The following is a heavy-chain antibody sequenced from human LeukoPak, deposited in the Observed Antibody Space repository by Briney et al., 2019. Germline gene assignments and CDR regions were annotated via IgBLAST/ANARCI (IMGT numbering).Heavy chain of an antibody. Sequence: GGSLRLSCAASGFTFSSYWMSWVRQAPGKGLEWVANIKQDGSEKYYVDSVKGRFTISRDNAKNSLYLQMNSLRAEDTAVYYCATLLLGPTEDYWGQGTLVTVSS. D-gene: IGHD3-16*01. CDR3: ATLLLGPTEDY. CDR2: IKQDGSEK. CDR1: GFTFSSYW. J-gene: IGHJ4*02. V-gene: IGHV3-7*01.